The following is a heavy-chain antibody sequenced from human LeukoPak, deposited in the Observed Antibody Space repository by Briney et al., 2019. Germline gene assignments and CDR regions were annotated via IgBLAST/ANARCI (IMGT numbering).Heavy chain of an antibody. CDR3: ARELRDSSGYYHPDY. V-gene: IGHV1-69*04. CDR1: GGTFSSYA. Sequence: SVKVSCKASGGTFSSYAISWVRQAPGQGLEWMGRIIPIFGIANYAQKFQGRVTITADKSTCTAYMELSSLRSEDTAVYYCARELRDSSGYYHPDYWGQGTLVTVSS. D-gene: IGHD3-22*01. CDR2: IIPIFGIA. J-gene: IGHJ4*02.